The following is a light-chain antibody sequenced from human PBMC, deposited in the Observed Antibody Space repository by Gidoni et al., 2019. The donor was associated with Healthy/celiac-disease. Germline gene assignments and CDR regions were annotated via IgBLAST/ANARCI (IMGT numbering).Light chain of an antibody. J-gene: IGKJ3*01. CDR2: GAS. CDR1: QSVSSSY. Sequence: EIVLTQSPGTLSLSPGERATLSCRASQSVSSSYLAWYQQKPGQAPRLLIYGASSRATGIPDRFSGSGSGTDFTLTISRLEPEDFAVYYCQQYGSSRGITFXPXTKVXIK. V-gene: IGKV3-20*01. CDR3: QQYGSSRGIT.